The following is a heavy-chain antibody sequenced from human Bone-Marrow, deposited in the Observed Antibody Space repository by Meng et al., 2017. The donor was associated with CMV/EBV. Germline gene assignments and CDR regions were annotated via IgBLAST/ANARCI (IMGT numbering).Heavy chain of an antibody. J-gene: IGHJ6*02. V-gene: IGHV3-30*02. D-gene: IGHD2-15*01. Sequence: GESLKISCAASGFTFSSYGMHWVRQAPGKGLEGVAVVRYDGSNKHYADSVKGRFTISRDNSKNTLYLQMNSLRAEDTAVYYCAKDRRPGRIVVVVAATRYYYYGMDVWGQGTTVTVSS. CDR1: GFTFSSYG. CDR3: AKDRRPGRIVVVVAATRYYYYGMDV. CDR2: VRYDGSNK.